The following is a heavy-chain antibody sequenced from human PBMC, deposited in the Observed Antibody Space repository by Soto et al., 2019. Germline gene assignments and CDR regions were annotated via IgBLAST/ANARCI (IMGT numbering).Heavy chain of an antibody. D-gene: IGHD6-19*01. V-gene: IGHV3-23*01. CDR2: TSGGAGST. Sequence: EVQLLEAGGGLVQPGGSLRLSCAASGFTFNSSAMSWVRQAPGKGLEWVSTTSGGAGSTYYADSVKGRFTISRDNSKNTLYLQMNILSADDTAVYYCAKGRYRIGWYDPYFDYWGQGTLVTVSS. J-gene: IGHJ4*02. CDR1: GFTFNSSA. CDR3: AKGRYRIGWYDPYFDY.